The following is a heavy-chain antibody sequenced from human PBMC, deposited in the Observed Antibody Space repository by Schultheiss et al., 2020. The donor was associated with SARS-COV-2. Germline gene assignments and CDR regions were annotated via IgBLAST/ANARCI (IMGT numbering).Heavy chain of an antibody. Sequence: GGSLRLSCTASGFTFGDYAMSWVRQAPGKGLEWVGFIRSKAYGGTTEYAASVKGRFTISRDDSKSITYLQMNSLRAEDTAVYYCAGKHLRYRVKSYTVAGTDYYYMDVWGKGTTVTVSS. J-gene: IGHJ6*03. D-gene: IGHD6-19*01. CDR1: GFTFGDYA. CDR2: IRSKAYGGTT. V-gene: IGHV3-49*04. CDR3: AGKHLRYRVKSYTVAGTDYYYMDV.